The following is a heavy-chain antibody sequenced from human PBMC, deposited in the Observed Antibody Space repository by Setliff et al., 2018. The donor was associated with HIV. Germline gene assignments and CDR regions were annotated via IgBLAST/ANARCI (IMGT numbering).Heavy chain of an antibody. CDR1: GFTFSTYW. CDR2: IQQDGDEI. V-gene: IGHV3-7*01. Sequence: GGSLRLSCAASGFTFSTYWMTWVRQAPGQGLEWVANIQQDGDEIYYLDSVKGRFTISRDNAKNSLYLQMVSLRVEDTAVYYCARENNFDYWGQGTLVTVSS. J-gene: IGHJ4*02. CDR3: ARENNFDY.